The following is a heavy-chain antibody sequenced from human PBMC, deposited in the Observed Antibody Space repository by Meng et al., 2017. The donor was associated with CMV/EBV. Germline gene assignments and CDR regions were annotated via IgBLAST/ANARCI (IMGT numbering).Heavy chain of an antibody. V-gene: IGHV1-2*02. CDR2: INPNTGGT. Sequence: ASVKVSCKASGYTFTGYYIHWVRQAPGQGLEWMGWINPNTGGTNYAQKFQGRVTMTRDTSINTAYMELSRLRSDDTAVYYCARILVEPAAIYYGLDVWGQGTTVTVSS. CDR1: GYTFTGYY. D-gene: IGHD2-2*01. CDR3: ARILVEPAAIYYGLDV. J-gene: IGHJ6*02.